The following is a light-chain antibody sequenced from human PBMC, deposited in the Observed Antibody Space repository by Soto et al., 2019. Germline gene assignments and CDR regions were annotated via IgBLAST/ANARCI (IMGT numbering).Light chain of an antibody. CDR3: QQTYNTPPT. CDR1: QNVASY. Sequence: DIQMTQSPSSLSASVGDKVTITCRASQNVASYLNWYRQKLGTAPKVLIYATSTLKTGVPSRFSGSGSGTEFILTITSLQPEDFATYYCQQTYNTPPTFGGGTKVDIK. V-gene: IGKV1-39*01. CDR2: ATS. J-gene: IGKJ4*01.